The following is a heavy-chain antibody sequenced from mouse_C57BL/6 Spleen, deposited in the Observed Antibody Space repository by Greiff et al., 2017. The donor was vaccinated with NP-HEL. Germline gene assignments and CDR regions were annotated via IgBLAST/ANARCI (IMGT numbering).Heavy chain of an antibody. V-gene: IGHV3-6*01. Sequence: EVQLQQSGPGLVKPSQSLSLTCSVTGYSITSGYYWNWIRQLPGNKLEWMGYISYDGSNNYNPSLKNRISITRDTSKNQFFLKLNSVTTEDTATYYCARGPYYYGSSYDWYFDVWGTGTTVTVSS. CDR1: GYSITSGYY. D-gene: IGHD1-1*01. CDR3: ARGPYYYGSSYDWYFDV. J-gene: IGHJ1*03. CDR2: ISYDGSN.